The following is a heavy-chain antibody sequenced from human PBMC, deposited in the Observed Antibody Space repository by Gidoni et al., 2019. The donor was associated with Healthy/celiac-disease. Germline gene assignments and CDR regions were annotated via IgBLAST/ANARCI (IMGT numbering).Heavy chain of an antibody. D-gene: IGHD3-22*01. V-gene: IGHV4-39*01. Sequence: QLQLQESGPGLVKPPETLSLTCTVSGGSISSSSYYWGWIRQPPGKGLEWIGSIYYSGSTYYNPSLKSRVTISVDTSKNQFSLKLSSVTAADTAVYYCASQAYYYDSSGPRDIWGQGTMVTVSS. CDR3: ASQAYYYDSSGPRDI. J-gene: IGHJ3*02. CDR2: IYYSGST. CDR1: GGSISSSSYY.